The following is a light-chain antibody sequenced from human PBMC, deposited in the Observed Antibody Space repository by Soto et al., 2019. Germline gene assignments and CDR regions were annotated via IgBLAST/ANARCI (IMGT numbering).Light chain of an antibody. CDR3: QQYYSIPFT. Sequence: DIVMTQSPDSLAVSLGERATINCKSSQSVLYSSNNKNYLAWYQQKPGQPPKLLIYWASTRASGVPDRFSGSGYGTDFTLTISSLQAEDVAVYYCQQYYSIPFTFGPGTKVDIK. CDR1: QSVLYSSNNKNY. V-gene: IGKV4-1*01. CDR2: WAS. J-gene: IGKJ3*01.